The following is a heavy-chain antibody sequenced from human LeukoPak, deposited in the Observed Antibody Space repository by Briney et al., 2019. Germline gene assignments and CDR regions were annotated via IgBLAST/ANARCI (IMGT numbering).Heavy chain of an antibody. J-gene: IGHJ5*02. CDR3: ARGISKNWFDP. Sequence: SETLSLTCGVYGGSFSAYYWSWIRQPPGKGLEWIGEVNHNGNTNYNPSLKSRVTISLDTSKNQFSLKLSSVTAADTAVYYCARGISKNWFDPWGQGTLVTVSS. CDR2: VNHNGNT. CDR1: GGSFSAYY. D-gene: IGHD2-15*01. V-gene: IGHV4-34*01.